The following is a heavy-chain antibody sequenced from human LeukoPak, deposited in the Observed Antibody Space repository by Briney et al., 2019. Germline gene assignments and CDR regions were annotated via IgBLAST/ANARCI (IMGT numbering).Heavy chain of an antibody. J-gene: IGHJ5*01. Sequence: PGGSLRLSCAASGFTLSSYVMHWVRQAPGKGLEWVAVISYDGSNKYYADSVKGRFTISRDNSKNTLYLQMNSLRAEDTAVYYCARDNGYSGYDVPDSWGQGTLVTVSS. CDR3: ARDNGYSGYDVPDS. CDR2: ISYDGSNK. CDR1: GFTLSSYV. D-gene: IGHD5-12*01. V-gene: IGHV3-30*03.